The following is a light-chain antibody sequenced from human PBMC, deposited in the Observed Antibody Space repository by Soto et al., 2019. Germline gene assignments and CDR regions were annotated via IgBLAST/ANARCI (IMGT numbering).Light chain of an antibody. Sequence: DIQMTQSPSTLSASIGDRVTITCRAIQPISGWLAWYQQKAGKAPKLLIYDASILESGIPSRFTGSGYGTEFTLTINSLKPDDFATYYCQQYSSSSPWTIGQGTKVDIK. CDR3: QQYSSSSPWT. CDR2: DAS. V-gene: IGKV1-5*01. J-gene: IGKJ1*01. CDR1: QPISGW.